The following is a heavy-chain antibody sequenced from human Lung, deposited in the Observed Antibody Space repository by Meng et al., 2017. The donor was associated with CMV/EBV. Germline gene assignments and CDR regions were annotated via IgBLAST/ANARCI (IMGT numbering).Heavy chain of an antibody. CDR1: GYTFTCYY. CDR3: ARDFSGYGSSSLY. V-gene: IGHV1-18*04. Sequence: SVNVSCKPSGYTFTCYYLHLVRQAPGQGLEWMGWISAYNGNTNYAQKLQGRVTMTTDTSTSTAYMALRSLRSDDTAVYYCARDFSGYGSSSLYWGQGTLVTVSS. J-gene: IGHJ4*02. CDR2: ISAYNGNT. D-gene: IGHD6-13*01.